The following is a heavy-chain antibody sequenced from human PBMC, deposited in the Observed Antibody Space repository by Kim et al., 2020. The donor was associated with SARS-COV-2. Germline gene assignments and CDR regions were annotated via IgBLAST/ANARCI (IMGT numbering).Heavy chain of an antibody. D-gene: IGHD2-21*02. CDR3: ARDIRRTRLPLVATGVVNYGYYGMDV. CDR2: IYSSGST. V-gene: IGHV4-61*01. Sequence: SETLSLTCTVSGGSVSSGSFHWSWIRQPPGKGLDWIGYIYSSGSTNYNPSLKSRATISVDMSKNQFSLRLSSVTAADTAVYYCARDIRRTRLPLVATGVVNYGYYGMDVWGQGTTVTVSS. CDR1: GGSVSSGSFH. J-gene: IGHJ6*02.